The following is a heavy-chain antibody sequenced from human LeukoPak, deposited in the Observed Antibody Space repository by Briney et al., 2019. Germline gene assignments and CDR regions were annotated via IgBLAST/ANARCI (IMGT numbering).Heavy chain of an antibody. Sequence: SETLSLTCTVSGGSISSSSYYWGWIRQPPGKGLEWIGSIYYSGSTYYNPSLKSRVTISVDTSKNQFSLKLSSVTAADTAVYYCARTAAASFDYWGQGTLVTVSS. V-gene: IGHV4-39*07. J-gene: IGHJ4*02. CDR1: GGSISSSSYY. D-gene: IGHD2-15*01. CDR3: ARTAAASFDY. CDR2: IYYSGST.